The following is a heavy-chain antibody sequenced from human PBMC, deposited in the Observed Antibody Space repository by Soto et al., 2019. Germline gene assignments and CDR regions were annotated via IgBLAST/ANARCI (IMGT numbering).Heavy chain of an antibody. CDR2: IFYSGSSNYT. CDR3: ARAPSLGKSFAP. D-gene: IGHD3-10*01. CDR1: GYSISSSNW. Sequence: SETLSLTCAVSGYSISSSNWWGWIRQPPGKGLEWIGFIFYSGSSNYTSYNPSLKSRVTISVDTSKSHFSLKLRSVTTADTAGYYCARAPSLGKSFAPGGQGTLVTAPQ. J-gene: IGHJ5*02. V-gene: IGHV4-28*03.